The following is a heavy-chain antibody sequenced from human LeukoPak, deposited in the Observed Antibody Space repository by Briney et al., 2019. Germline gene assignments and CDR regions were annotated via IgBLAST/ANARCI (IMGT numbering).Heavy chain of an antibody. Sequence: PGGSLRLSCAASGFTFSSYNMSWVRQAPGKGLEWVSVISGSGGSTYYADSVKGRFTISRDNSKNTLYLQMNSLRADDTAVYYCAKDSYRFDYWGQGTLVTVSS. J-gene: IGHJ4*02. CDR1: GFTFSSYN. V-gene: IGHV3-23*01. CDR3: AKDSYRFDY. CDR2: ISGSGGST. D-gene: IGHD2-21*01.